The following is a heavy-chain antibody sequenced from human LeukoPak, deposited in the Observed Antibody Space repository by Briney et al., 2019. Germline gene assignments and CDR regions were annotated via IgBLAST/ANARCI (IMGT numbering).Heavy chain of an antibody. Sequence: GGSLRLSCAASGFTFSSYAMHWVRQAPGKGLEWVAVISYDGGDKSYTDSVKGRFTISRDSSKNTLYLQMNSLRHEDTAVYYCARSGLITGTNYNWFDPWGQGTLVTVSS. CDR3: ARSGLITGTNYNWFDP. J-gene: IGHJ5*02. CDR2: ISYDGGDK. V-gene: IGHV3-30-3*01. CDR1: GFTFSSYA. D-gene: IGHD1-7*01.